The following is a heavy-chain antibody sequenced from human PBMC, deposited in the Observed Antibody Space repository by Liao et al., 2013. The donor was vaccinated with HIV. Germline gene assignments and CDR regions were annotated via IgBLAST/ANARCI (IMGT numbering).Heavy chain of an antibody. Sequence: QLQLQESGPGLVKPSETLSLTCTVSGGSLSSSGYYWGWIRQPPGKGLEWIGNIFYSGSTYYNPSLKSRVTISIDTSKNHFSLKLSSVTAADTAVYYCAIRSGKLGYFQHWGQGTLVTVSS. CDR2: IFYSGST. CDR1: GGSLSSSGYY. D-gene: IGHD7-27*01. CDR3: AIRSGKLGYFQH. V-gene: IGHV4-39*07. J-gene: IGHJ1*01.